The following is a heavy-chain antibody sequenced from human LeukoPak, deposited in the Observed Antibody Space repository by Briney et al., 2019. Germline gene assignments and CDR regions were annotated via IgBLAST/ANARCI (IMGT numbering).Heavy chain of an antibody. J-gene: IGHJ3*02. V-gene: IGHV1-69*13. CDR3: ARYLEYSSLANAFDI. D-gene: IGHD6-6*01. Sequence: SVKVSCKASGGTFSSYAISWVRQAPGQGLEWMGGIIPIFGTANYAQKFQGRVTITADESTNTAYMELSSLRSEDTAVYYCARYLEYSSLANAFDIWGQGTMVTVSS. CDR2: IIPIFGTA. CDR1: GGTFSSYA.